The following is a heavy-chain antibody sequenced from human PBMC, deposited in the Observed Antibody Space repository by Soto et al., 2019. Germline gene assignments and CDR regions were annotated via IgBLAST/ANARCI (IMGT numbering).Heavy chain of an antibody. V-gene: IGHV5-10-1*01. Sequence: PGESLKISCKGSGYSFTSYWISWVRQMPGKGLEWMGRIDPSDSYTNYSPSFQGHVTISADKSISTAYLQWSSLKASDTAMYYCARTTYYDFWSGYLYVYWGQGTLVTVSS. D-gene: IGHD3-3*01. CDR1: GYSFTSYW. J-gene: IGHJ4*02. CDR2: IDPSDSYT. CDR3: ARTTYYDFWSGYLYVY.